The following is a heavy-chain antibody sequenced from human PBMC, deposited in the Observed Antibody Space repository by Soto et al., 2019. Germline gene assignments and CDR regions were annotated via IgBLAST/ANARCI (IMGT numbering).Heavy chain of an antibody. CDR3: AKVFVFTIREGFDY. CDR1: VFPFSSYA. V-gene: IGHV3-23*01. Sequence: GGSLRLSCAASVFPFSSYAMSWVRQAPGKGLEWVSAITGSGDSTYYADSVKGRFTVSRDNSKNTLYLQMNSLRAEDTAVYYCAKVFVFTIREGFDYWGLGTLVTVSS. CDR2: ITGSGDST. J-gene: IGHJ4*02. D-gene: IGHD3-3*01.